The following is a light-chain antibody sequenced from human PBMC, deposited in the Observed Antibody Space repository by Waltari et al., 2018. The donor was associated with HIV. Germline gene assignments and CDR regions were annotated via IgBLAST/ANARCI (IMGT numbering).Light chain of an antibody. CDR3: GAWDSSLSAVV. J-gene: IGLJ1*01. CDR2: DIN. V-gene: IGLV1-51*01. CDR1: SSNIGNNY. Sequence: QSVLTQPPSVSAAPGQKVTISCSGSSSNIGNNYVSWYQQLPGTAPKLLIYDINKRPSGIPDRVSGSKSGTSATLGIAGLQTGDEAGYYCGAWDSSLSAVVFGTGTKVTVL.